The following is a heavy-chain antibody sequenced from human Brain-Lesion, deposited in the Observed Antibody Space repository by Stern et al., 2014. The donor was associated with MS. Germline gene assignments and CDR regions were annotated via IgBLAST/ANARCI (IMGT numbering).Heavy chain of an antibody. CDR1: GFTFSSYW. CDR2: IKQDGSEK. V-gene: IGHV3-7*01. CDR3: ARDRYSSGWYRTTSFFAY. J-gene: IGHJ4*02. D-gene: IGHD6-19*01. Sequence: EVQLVESGGGLVQPGGSLRLSCAASGFTFSSYWMSWVRQAPGKGLEWAAIIKQDGSEKNYVDSVKGRFTISRDNAKNSLYLQMNSLRAEDTAVYYCARDRYSSGWYRTTSFFAYWGQGTLVTVSS.